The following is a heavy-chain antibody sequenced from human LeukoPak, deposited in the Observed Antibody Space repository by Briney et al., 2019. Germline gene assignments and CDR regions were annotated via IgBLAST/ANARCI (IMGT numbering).Heavy chain of an antibody. CDR3: ARVYYDFWSGFHKTRYFDY. CDR2: INHSGST. J-gene: IGHJ4*02. Sequence: GSLRLSCAASGFTFSSYWMSWIRQPPGKGLEWIGEINHSGSTNYNPSLKSRVTIPVDTSKNQFSLKLSSVTAADTAVYYCARVYYDFWSGFHKTRYFDYWGQGTLVTVSS. D-gene: IGHD3-3*01. CDR1: GFTFSSYW. V-gene: IGHV4-34*08.